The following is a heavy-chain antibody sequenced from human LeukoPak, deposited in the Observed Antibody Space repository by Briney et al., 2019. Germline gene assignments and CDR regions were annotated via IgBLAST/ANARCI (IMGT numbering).Heavy chain of an antibody. V-gene: IGHV1-3*01. J-gene: IGHJ5*02. D-gene: IGHD2-21*02. CDR2: INAGNGNT. CDR3: ASEAYCGGDCPLDP. CDR1: GYTFTSYA. Sequence: ASVKVSCKASGYTFTSYAMHWVRQAPGQRLEWMGWINAGNGNTKYSRKFQGRVTITRDTSASTAYMELSSLRSEDTAVYYCASEAYCGGDCPLDPWGQGTLVTVSS.